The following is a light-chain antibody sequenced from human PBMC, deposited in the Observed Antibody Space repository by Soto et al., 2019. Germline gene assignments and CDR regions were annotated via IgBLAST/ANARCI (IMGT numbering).Light chain of an antibody. CDR1: QEVSSN. J-gene: IGKJ1*01. V-gene: IGKV3-15*01. CDR2: GAS. CDR3: QQYNNWPPRGT. Sequence: ELVLTQSPATLSVSPEEKDTKYCRASQEVSSNLAWYQQKPGQGPRLLIYGASTRATGILVWFSGSGSGTEFTLNISSLQPEDFALYYCQQYNNWPPRGTFGQGTKVDIK.